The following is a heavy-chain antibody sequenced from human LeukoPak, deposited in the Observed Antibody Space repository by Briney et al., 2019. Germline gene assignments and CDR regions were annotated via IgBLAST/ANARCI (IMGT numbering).Heavy chain of an antibody. D-gene: IGHD6-13*01. CDR1: GFTFSSYW. CDR3: AKDRAAALTFDY. J-gene: IGHJ4*02. CDR2: IRGSGGST. Sequence: GGSLRLSCAASGFTFSSYWMHWVRQAPGKGLEWVSAIRGSGGSTYYADSVKGRFTISRDNSKNTPYLQMDSLRAEDTAVYYCAKDRAAALTFDYWGQGTLVTVSS. V-gene: IGHV3-23*01.